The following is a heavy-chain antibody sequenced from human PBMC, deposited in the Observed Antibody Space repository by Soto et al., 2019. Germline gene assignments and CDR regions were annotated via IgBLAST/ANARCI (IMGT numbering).Heavy chain of an antibody. J-gene: IGHJ4*02. CDR3: ASGPSYSSSPAAYDY. V-gene: IGHV3-30-3*01. CDR2: ISYDGSNK. CDR1: GFTFSSYA. D-gene: IGHD6-6*01. Sequence: GGSLRLSCAASGFTFSSYAMHWVRQAPGKGLEWVAVISYDGSNKYYADSVKGRFTISRDNSKNTLYLQMNSLRAEDTAVYYCASGPSYSSSPAAYDYWGQGT.